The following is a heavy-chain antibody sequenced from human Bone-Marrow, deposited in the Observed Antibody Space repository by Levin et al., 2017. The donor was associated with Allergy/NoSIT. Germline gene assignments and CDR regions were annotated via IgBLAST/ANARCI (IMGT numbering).Heavy chain of an antibody. CDR1: GGSISSYY. J-gene: IGHJ4*02. CDR3: ARAPVDSAGSFDY. CDR2: IYYSGST. Sequence: SETLSLTCTVSGGSISSYYWSWIRQPPGKGLEWIGYIYYSGSTNYNPSLKSRVTISVDTSKNQFSLKLSSVTAADTAVYYCARAPVDSAGSFDYWGQGTLVTVSS. V-gene: IGHV4-59*01. D-gene: IGHD2-15*01.